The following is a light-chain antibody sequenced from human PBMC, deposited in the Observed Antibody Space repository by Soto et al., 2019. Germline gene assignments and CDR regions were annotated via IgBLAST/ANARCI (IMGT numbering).Light chain of an antibody. CDR3: QQYSTDWM. Sequence: DFHLTHSPSTLSASVRDSVTITCRASRSISSWLAWYQQKPGKAPRLLIYDATNLDRGVPSRFSGSGSGTVFTLTISSLQPDDFATYYCQQYSTDWMFGQGTKV. CDR2: DAT. V-gene: IGKV1-5*01. J-gene: IGKJ1*01. CDR1: RSISSW.